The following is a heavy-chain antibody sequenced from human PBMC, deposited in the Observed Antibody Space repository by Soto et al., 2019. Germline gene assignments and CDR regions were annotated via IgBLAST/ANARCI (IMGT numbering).Heavy chain of an antibody. V-gene: IGHV3-30*03. CDR1: GFTFSNYG. J-gene: IGHJ4*02. CDR3: ARGESLDY. CDR2: ISYAGSNK. D-gene: IGHD3-16*01. Sequence: QVQLVESGGGVVQPGGSLRLSCAASGFTFSNYGIHWVRQAPGRGLEWVAVISYAGSNKYYADSVKGRFTISRDDSKNTLCMHMDSLNSEDSAVYYCARGESLDYWGQGTLVTVSS.